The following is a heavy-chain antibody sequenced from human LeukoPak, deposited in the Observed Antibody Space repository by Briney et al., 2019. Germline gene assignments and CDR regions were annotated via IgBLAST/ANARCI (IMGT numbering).Heavy chain of an antibody. D-gene: IGHD3-22*01. Sequence: GASVKVSCKASGYTFTSYGISWLRQAPGQGLEWMGWISAYNGNTNYAQKLQGRVTMTTDTSTSTAYMELRSLRSDDTAVYYCARDLNAYYDSSGSLDYWGQGTLVTVSS. CDR1: GYTFTSYG. J-gene: IGHJ4*02. CDR2: ISAYNGNT. CDR3: ARDLNAYYDSSGSLDY. V-gene: IGHV1-18*01.